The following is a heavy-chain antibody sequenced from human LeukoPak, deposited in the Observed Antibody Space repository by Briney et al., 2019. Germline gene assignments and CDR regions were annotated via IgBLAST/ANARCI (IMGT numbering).Heavy chain of an antibody. V-gene: IGHV1-8*01. CDR1: GYTFTSYD. CDR3: ARGTPSGWYGTAY. D-gene: IGHD6-19*01. J-gene: IGHJ4*02. CDR2: MNPNSGNT. Sequence: GASVKVSRKASGYTFTSYDISWVRQATGQGLEWMGWMNPNSGNTGYAREFQGRVTMTRNTSISTAYMELSSLRSEDTAVYYCARGTPSGWYGTAYWGQGTLVTVSS.